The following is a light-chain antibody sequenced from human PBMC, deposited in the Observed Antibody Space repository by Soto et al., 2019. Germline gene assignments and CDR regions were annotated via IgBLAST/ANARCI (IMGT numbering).Light chain of an antibody. CDR1: QSVTSTY. J-gene: IGKJ2*01. CDR3: QQYGSSPLMYT. Sequence: ENVLTQSPGTLSLSPGERATLSCRAGQSVTSTYLAWYQHKPGQAPRLLIYGASSRATGIPDRFSGSGSGTDFTLTISRLEPEDFAVYYCQQYGSSPLMYTFGQGTKRELK. V-gene: IGKV3-20*01. CDR2: GAS.